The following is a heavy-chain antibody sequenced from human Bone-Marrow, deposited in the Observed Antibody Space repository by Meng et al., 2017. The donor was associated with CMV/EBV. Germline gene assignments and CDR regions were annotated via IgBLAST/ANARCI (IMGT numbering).Heavy chain of an antibody. CDR3: ARDLLAAFGVVTLYYYYGMDV. D-gene: IGHD3-3*01. J-gene: IGHJ6*02. Sequence: SETLSLTCTVSGGSVSSYYWSWIRQPPGKVLEWIGYISYSGSTNYNPSLKSRVTISVDTSKNQFSLKLSSVTAADTAVYYCARDLLAAFGVVTLYYYYGMDVWGQGTTVTVSS. CDR2: ISYSGST. CDR1: GGSVSSYY. V-gene: IGHV4-59*02.